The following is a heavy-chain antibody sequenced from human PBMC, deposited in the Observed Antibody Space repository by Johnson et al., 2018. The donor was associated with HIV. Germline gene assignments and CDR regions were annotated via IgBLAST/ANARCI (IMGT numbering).Heavy chain of an antibody. CDR1: GFTFSSYW. Sequence: VQLVESGGGLVQPGGSLRLSCAASGFTFSSYWMHWVRQAPGKGLVWVSRINSDGSSTSYADAVKGRFTIARDNAKNSLYLQKNSLRAEDTAVYYGARELTPKPAFDIWGQGTMVTVSS. V-gene: IGHV3-74*01. CDR2: INSDGSST. J-gene: IGHJ3*02. CDR3: ARELTPKPAFDI.